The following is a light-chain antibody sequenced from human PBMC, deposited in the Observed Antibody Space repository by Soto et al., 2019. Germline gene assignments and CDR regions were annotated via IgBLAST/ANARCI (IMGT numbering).Light chain of an antibody. Sequence: QSVVTQPPSASGTPGQRVTISCSGSASKIGSNPVNWYQHLPGTAPKLLIYSSIHRPSGVPDRFSGSKSGTSASLAISGLQSGDEADYYCAAWDVSLNVVVFGGGTKLTVL. CDR3: AAWDVSLNVVV. CDR2: SSI. V-gene: IGLV1-44*01. CDR1: ASKIGSNP. J-gene: IGLJ2*01.